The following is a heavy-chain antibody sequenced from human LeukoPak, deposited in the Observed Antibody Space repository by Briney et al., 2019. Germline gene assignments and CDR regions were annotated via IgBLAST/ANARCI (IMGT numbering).Heavy chain of an antibody. CDR3: ARDRDYYGSGSYYSKIDY. J-gene: IGHJ4*02. V-gene: IGHV1-18*04. Sequence: ASVKVSCKASGYTFTSYGISWVRQAPGQGLEWMGWISAYNGNTNYAQKLQGGVTMTTDTSTSTAYMELRSLRSDDTAVYYCARDRDYYGSGSYYSKIDYWGQGTLVTVSS. CDR2: ISAYNGNT. CDR1: GYTFTSYG. D-gene: IGHD3-10*01.